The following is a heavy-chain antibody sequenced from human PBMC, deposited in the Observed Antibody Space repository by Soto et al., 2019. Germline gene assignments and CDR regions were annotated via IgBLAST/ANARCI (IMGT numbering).Heavy chain of an antibody. CDR1: GYTFTNYY. V-gene: IGHV1-46*01. CDR3: AREATNYYGMDV. Sequence: QERLVQSGAEVKRPGASVKVSCKASGYTFTNYYMHWVRQAPGQGLEWMGVIKPSGGSATYAQKFQGRVTIIRDTSTTTDYMELRSLRSEDTAMYYCAREATNYYGMDVWGQGTTVSVSS. CDR2: IKPSGGSA. J-gene: IGHJ6*02.